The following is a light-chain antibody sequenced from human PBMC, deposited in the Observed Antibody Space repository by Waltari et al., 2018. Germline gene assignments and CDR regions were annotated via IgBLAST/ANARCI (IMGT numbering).Light chain of an antibody. CDR2: DAS. CDR3: QQYYSTPYA. V-gene: IGKV3-15*01. Sequence: EIVMTQSPATLSMSPGERATLSCRASRYVGTSLARYQQKPGQAPRLLIYDASARATGIPARFSGSGSGTEFTLTISSLQAEDVAVYYCQQYYSTPYAFGQGTKLEIK. CDR1: RYVGTS. J-gene: IGKJ2*01.